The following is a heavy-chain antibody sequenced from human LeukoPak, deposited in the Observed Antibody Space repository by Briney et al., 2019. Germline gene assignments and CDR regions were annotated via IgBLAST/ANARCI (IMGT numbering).Heavy chain of an antibody. V-gene: IGHV1-2*02. CDR2: INPNSGDT. Sequence: ASIKVSCKASGYIFTGYYLHWVRQAPGQGLEWMGWINPNSGDTNYAQKFQGRVTMTRDTSIRTAYMELSRLRSDDTAVYFCALLAGMRKFDYWGQGTLVTVSS. J-gene: IGHJ4*02. D-gene: IGHD3-10*01. CDR3: ALLAGMRKFDY. CDR1: GYIFTGYY.